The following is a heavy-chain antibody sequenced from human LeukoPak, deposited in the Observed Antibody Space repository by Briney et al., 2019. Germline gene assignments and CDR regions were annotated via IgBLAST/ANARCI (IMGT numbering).Heavy chain of an antibody. CDR2: IHYSGNT. V-gene: IGHV4-39*01. Sequence: SETLSLTCTVFGGSVTSSNYYWGWIRQPPGKGLEWIGSIHYSGNTYYNPSLKSRVTISVDTSKSQFSLKLNSVTAADTAVYYCARHSAAVGSGSPNRPFDYWGQGTLVTVSS. CDR1: GGSVTSSNYY. D-gene: IGHD3-10*01. CDR3: ARHSAAVGSGSPNRPFDY. J-gene: IGHJ4*02.